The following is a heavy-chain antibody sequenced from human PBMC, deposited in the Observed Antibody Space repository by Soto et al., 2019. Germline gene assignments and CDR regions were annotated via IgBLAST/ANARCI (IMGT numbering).Heavy chain of an antibody. CDR2: INTDGSNT. Sequence: GGSLRLSCAASGLTFNRYGMHWVRHAPGKGLVWVSHINTDGSNTNYADSVKGRFTISRDNAKSTLFLQMNSLRDEDTAVYYCAREFCSGGNCYTYYFDPWGQGIPVTVSS. CDR1: GLTFNRYG. CDR3: AREFCSGGNCYTYYFDP. J-gene: IGHJ5*02. V-gene: IGHV3-74*01. D-gene: IGHD2-15*01.